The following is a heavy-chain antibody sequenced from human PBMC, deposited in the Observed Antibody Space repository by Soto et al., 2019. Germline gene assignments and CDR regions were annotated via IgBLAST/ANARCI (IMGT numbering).Heavy chain of an antibody. CDR1: GYTFTSYG. J-gene: IGHJ4*02. CDR3: ARAYTYYYDSSGPTVVDY. V-gene: IGHV1-18*01. CDR2: ISAYNGNT. D-gene: IGHD3-22*01. Sequence: ASVKVSCKASGYTFTSYGISWVRQAPGQGLEWMGWISAYNGNTNYAQKLQGRVTMTTDTSTSTAYMELRSLRSDDTAVYYCARAYTYYYDSSGPTVVDYWGQGTLVTVSS.